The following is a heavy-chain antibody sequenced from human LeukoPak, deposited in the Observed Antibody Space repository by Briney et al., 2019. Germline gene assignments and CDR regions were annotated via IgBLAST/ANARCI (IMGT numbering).Heavy chain of an antibody. Sequence: GSLRLSCAASGFTFSSYWMSWVRQAPGKGLEWIGEINHSGSTNYNPSLKSRVTISVDRSKNQFSLKLSSVTAADTAVYYCARRVTFIAAAGTGFDYWGQGTLVTVSS. CDR2: INHSGST. CDR3: ARRVTFIAAAGTGFDY. J-gene: IGHJ4*02. V-gene: IGHV4-34*01. CDR1: GFTFSSYW. D-gene: IGHD6-13*01.